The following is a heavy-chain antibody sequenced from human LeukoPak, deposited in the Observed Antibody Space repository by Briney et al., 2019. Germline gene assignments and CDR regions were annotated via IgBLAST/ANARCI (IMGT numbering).Heavy chain of an antibody. J-gene: IGHJ4*02. V-gene: IGHV3-21*01. D-gene: IGHD5-24*01. CDR1: GFTFSSYS. CDR2: ISSSSSYI. Sequence: AGSLRLSCAASGFTFSSYSMNWVRQAPGKGLEWVSSISSSSSYIYYAESVKGRLTISRDNAKNSLYLQMNSLRAEDTAVYYCARAANDGYNTILDYWGQGTLVTVSS. CDR3: ARAANDGYNTILDY.